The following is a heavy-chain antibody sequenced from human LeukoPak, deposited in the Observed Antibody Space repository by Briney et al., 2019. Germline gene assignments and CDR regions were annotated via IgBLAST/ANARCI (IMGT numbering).Heavy chain of an antibody. Sequence: SETLSLTSAVYGGSFSGFYCSWIRQPPGKQLESIGEINHSGSTNYNPTPRRRVTISADTSKNQFSMKLCTVTVALPAACHCARGVILTGYNKAYFDYWGKGTLVTVSS. J-gene: IGHJ4*02. CDR2: INHSGST. CDR3: ARGVILTGYNKAYFDY. CDR1: GGSFSGFY. V-gene: IGHV4-34*01. D-gene: IGHD3-9*01.